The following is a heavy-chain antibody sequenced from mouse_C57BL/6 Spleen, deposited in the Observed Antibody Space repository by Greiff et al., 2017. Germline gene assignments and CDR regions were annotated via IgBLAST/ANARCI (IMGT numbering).Heavy chain of an antibody. Sequence: QVQLQQSGAELVRPGASVTLSCKASGYTFTDYEMHWVKQTPVHGLEWIGAIDPETGGTAYNQKFKGKAILTADKSSSTAYMELRSLTSEDSAVYYCTKIQRSSRYYAMDYWGQGTSVTVSS. CDR2: IDPETGGT. CDR3: TKIQRSSRYYAMDY. CDR1: GYTFTDYE. V-gene: IGHV1-15*01. D-gene: IGHD1-1*01. J-gene: IGHJ4*01.